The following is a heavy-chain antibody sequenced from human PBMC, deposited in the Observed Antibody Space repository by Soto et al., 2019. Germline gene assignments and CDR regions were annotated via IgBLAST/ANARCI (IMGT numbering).Heavy chain of an antibody. J-gene: IGHJ4*02. CDR1: AYTSSSYW. CDR2: IYPGDSDT. CDR3: ARSTSPFYCDY. Sequence: PGESLKISCKGSAYTSSSYWIAWVRQMPGKGLEWMGIIYPGDSDTGYSPSFQGQVTISADKSISTAYLQWSSLKASDTAMYYCARSTSPFYCDYWGQGTLVTVSS. V-gene: IGHV5-51*01.